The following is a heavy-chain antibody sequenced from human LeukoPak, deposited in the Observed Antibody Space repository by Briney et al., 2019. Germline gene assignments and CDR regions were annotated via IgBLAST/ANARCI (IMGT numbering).Heavy chain of an antibody. V-gene: IGHV1-46*01. J-gene: IGHJ6*03. CDR2: INPSGGST. CDR1: GYTFTGYY. Sequence: ASVKVSCKASGYTFTGYYMHWVRQAPGQGLEWMGIINPSGGSTSYAQKFQGRVTMTRDTSTSTVYVELSSLRSEDTAVYYCARDGGGDRYSGSYYYYYYYKDVWGKGTTVTVSS. D-gene: IGHD1-26*01. CDR3: ARDGGGDRYSGSYYYYYYYKDV.